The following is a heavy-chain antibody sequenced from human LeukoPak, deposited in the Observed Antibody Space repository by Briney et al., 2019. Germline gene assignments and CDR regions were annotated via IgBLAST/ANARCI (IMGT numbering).Heavy chain of an antibody. CDR3: ARGGYYYGSGSYSGFGY. V-gene: IGHV4-34*01. D-gene: IGHD3-10*01. CDR2: INHSGST. J-gene: IGHJ4*02. Sequence: SETLSLTCAVYGGSFSGYYWSWIRQPPGKGLEWIGEINHSGSTNYNPSLKSRVTISVDTSKNQFSLKLSSVTAADTAVYYCARGGYYYGSGSYSGFGYWGQGTLVTVSS. CDR1: GGSFSGYY.